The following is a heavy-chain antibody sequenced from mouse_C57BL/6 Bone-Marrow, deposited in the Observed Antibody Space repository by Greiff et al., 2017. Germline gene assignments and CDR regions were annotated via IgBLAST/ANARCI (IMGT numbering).Heavy chain of an antibody. CDR2: TFYSGIT. V-gene: IGHV3-3*01. J-gene: IGHJ2*01. D-gene: IGHD2-3*01. Sequence: EVQLQESGPSLVRPSPTLSLTCTVTGFSINCDCYWIWLRQFPRNKLEYIGYTFYSGITYYNPSLESRTYITRDTSKNQCSLQFRSVTTEDPATYDCERDPGYSFFDYWGQGTTLTVSP. CDR1: GFSINCDCY. CDR3: ERDPGYSFFDY.